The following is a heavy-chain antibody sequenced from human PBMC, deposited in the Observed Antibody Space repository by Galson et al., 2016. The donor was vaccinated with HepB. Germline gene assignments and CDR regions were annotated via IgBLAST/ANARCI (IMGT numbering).Heavy chain of an antibody. CDR3: ARRPRCGGDCYSLAFDI. V-gene: IGHV4-39*01. CDR1: GGSISSSSYY. D-gene: IGHD2-21*02. J-gene: IGHJ3*02. CDR2: IYYSGTT. Sequence: ETLSLTCTVSGGSISSSSYYWGWIRQPPGKGLEWIGNIYYSGTTYYNPSLTSRVTISLDTSKNQFSLKLSSVTAADTAVYYCARRPRCGGDCYSLAFDIWGQGTMVSVSS.